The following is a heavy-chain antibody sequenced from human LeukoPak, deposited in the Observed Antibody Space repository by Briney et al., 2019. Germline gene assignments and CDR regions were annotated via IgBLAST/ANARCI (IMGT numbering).Heavy chain of an antibody. J-gene: IGHJ6*03. CDR3: ARKASWGYYYYMDV. D-gene: IGHD7-27*01. CDR2: IYHSGST. CDR1: GYSITSGYY. Sequence: PSETLSLTCTVSGYSITSGYYWGWIRQPPGKGLEWIGSIYHSGSTFYNPSLKSRVTISVDPSKNQFSLKLSSVIVADTAVYYCARKASWGYYYYMDVWGKGTTVTVSS. V-gene: IGHV4-38-2*02.